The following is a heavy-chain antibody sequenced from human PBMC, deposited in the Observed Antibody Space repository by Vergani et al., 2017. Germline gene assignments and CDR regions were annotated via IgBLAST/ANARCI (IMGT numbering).Heavy chain of an antibody. CDR3: ARGFAGRYYFDY. CDR2: INHSGST. CDR1: GGSFSGYY. Sequence: QVQLHQWGTGLLKPSETLSLTCTVSGGSFSGYYWTWIRQSPGKGLEWIGEINHSGSTNYNPSLKSRVTISVDTSKNQFSLKLSSVTAADTAVYYCARGFAGRYYFDYWGQGTLVTVSS. V-gene: IGHV4-34*01. D-gene: IGHD3-10*01. J-gene: IGHJ4*02.